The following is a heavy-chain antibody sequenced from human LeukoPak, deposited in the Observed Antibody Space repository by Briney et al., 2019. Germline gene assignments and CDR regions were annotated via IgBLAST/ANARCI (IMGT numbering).Heavy chain of an antibody. J-gene: IGHJ3*02. CDR2: IKRDGSAI. CDR1: GFIFSKYW. D-gene: IGHD2-21*01. V-gene: IGHV3-7*01. CDR3: ARDFNPSCGDNCYIDAFDI. Sequence: GGSLRLSCAASGFIFSKYWMAWVRQAPGKGLEWVANIKRDGSAIHSVDSVKGRFTISRDNAKNSLYLQMDSLRAEDTAVYYCARDFNPSCGDNCYIDAFDIWGQGTMVTVSS.